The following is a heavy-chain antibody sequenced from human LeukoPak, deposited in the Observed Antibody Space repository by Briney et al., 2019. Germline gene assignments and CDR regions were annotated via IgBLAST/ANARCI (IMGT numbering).Heavy chain of an antibody. J-gene: IGHJ6*02. CDR3: ARHPLKQWLVLKRKYYYYGMDV. Sequence: SETLSLTCAVYGGSLSGYYWSWIRQPPGKGLEWIGEINHSGSTNYNPSLKSRVTISVDTSKNQFSLKLSSVTAADTAVYYCARHPLKQWLVLKRKYYYYGMDVWGQGTTVTVSS. V-gene: IGHV4-34*01. D-gene: IGHD6-19*01. CDR1: GGSLSGYY. CDR2: INHSGST.